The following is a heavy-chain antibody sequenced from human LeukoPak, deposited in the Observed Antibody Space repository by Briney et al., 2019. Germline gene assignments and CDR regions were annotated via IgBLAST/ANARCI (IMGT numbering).Heavy chain of an antibody. D-gene: IGHD1-26*01. CDR1: GYTFTNYG. CDR3: ARDLQKGAAMVDP. Sequence: ASVKVSCKASGYTFTNYGITWVRQAPGQGLEWMGWISAYNGNTRYAQKFQGRVTMTTDTSTSTAYLELRSLRSDDTAIYYCARDLQKGAAMVDPWGQGTLVTVSS. V-gene: IGHV1-18*01. CDR2: ISAYNGNT. J-gene: IGHJ5*02.